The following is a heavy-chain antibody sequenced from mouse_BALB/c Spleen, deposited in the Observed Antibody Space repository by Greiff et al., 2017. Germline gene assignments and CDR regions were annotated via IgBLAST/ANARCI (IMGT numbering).Heavy chain of an antibody. J-gene: IGHJ3*01. CDR1: GFTFSSYG. V-gene: IGHV5-6*02. Sequence: DVMLVESGGDLVKPGGSLKLSCAASGFTFSSYGMSWVRQTPDKRLEWVATISSGGSYTYYPDSVKGRFTISRDNAKNTLYLQMSSLKSEDTAMYYCASYDGYSGGQGTLVTVSA. D-gene: IGHD2-3*01. CDR2: ISSGGSYT. CDR3: ASYDGYS.